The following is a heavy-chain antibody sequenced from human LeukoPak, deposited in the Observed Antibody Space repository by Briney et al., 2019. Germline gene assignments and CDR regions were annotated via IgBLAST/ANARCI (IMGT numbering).Heavy chain of an antibody. D-gene: IGHD6-13*01. CDR1: GFTFSSYS. CDR3: ARIIAAAGYFDY. J-gene: IGHJ4*02. CDR2: ISSSSSYI. Sequence: GGSLRLSCAASGFTFSSYSMNWVRQAPGKGLEWVSSISSSSSYIYYADSVKGRFTISRDNAKNSLYLQMNSLRAEDTAMYYCARIIAAAGYFDYWGQGTLVTVSS. V-gene: IGHV3-21*01.